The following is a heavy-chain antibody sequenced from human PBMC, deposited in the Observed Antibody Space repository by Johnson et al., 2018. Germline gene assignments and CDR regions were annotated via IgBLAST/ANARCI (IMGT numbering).Heavy chain of an antibody. D-gene: IGHD3-16*01. Sequence: QVQLVESGGGVVQPGRSLRLSCAASGFTFSGYAMPWVRQAPGKGLEGVAVISYDGSNKYYEDSVKGRFTISRDNSKNTRYLQMNSLRAEETAVYYCARGPRGEDDAFDIWGQGTMVTVSS. CDR1: GFTFSGYA. CDR3: ARGPRGEDDAFDI. CDR2: ISYDGSNK. J-gene: IGHJ3*02. V-gene: IGHV3-30-3*01.